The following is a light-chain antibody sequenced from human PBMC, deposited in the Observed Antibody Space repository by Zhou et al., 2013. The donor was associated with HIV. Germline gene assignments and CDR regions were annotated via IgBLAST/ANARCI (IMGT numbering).Light chain of an antibody. CDR1: QSVSSY. J-gene: IGKJ2*01. CDR2: GTS. V-gene: IGKV3-20*01. Sequence: EIVLTQSPATLSLSPGERATLSCRASQSVSSYLAWYQQKPGQAPRLLIYGTSSRATGIPDRFSGSGSATDFTLTISRLEPEDFAVYFCHQYSSSHTFGQGTKVEI. CDR3: HQYSSSHT.